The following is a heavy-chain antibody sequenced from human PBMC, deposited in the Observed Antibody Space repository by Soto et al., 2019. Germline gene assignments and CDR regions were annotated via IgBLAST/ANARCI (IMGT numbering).Heavy chain of an antibody. D-gene: IGHD3-10*01. J-gene: IGHJ4*02. Sequence: QVQLQESGPGLVKPSQTLSLTCTVSGGSITSGYYWNWIRQHPGKGLEWIGYIFYSGSTYYNPSLKSRVSISVDTSMNQFSLQLTSVTAADTAVYFCARDSVMIRGVLEWGQGTLVTVSP. V-gene: IGHV4-31*03. CDR3: ARDSVMIRGVLE. CDR1: GGSITSGYY. CDR2: IFYSGST.